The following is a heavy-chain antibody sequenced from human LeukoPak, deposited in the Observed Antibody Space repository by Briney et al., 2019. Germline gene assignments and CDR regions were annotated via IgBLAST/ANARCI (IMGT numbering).Heavy chain of an antibody. CDR2: LYSDGNT. D-gene: IGHD1-14*01. J-gene: IGHJ4*02. Sequence: GGSLRLSCAASRFTVITNDMTWVRQAQGKGLEWVSVLYSDGNTKYADSVQGRFIISRDNSKNTLYLEMNSLRPDDTAVYYCARGVEPLAANTLAYWGQGTLVTVSS. CDR1: RFTVITND. V-gene: IGHV3-53*01. CDR3: ARGVEPLAANTLAY.